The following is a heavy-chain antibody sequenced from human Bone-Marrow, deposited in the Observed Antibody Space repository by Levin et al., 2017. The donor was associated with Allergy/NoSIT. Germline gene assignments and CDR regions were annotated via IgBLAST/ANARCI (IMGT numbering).Heavy chain of an antibody. V-gene: IGHV5-51*01. CDR1: GYSFNSYW. Sequence: GESLKISGEGSGYSFNSYWIGWVRQKPGKGLEWVAFMYPGDSEPKYSPSFQGRVTISADKSTRTAYMQWSSLRASDTALYYCATYGSGSYIDCYFDHWGQGTLVTVSS. CDR2: MYPGDSEP. D-gene: IGHD3-10*01. J-gene: IGHJ4*02. CDR3: ATYGSGSYIDCYFDH.